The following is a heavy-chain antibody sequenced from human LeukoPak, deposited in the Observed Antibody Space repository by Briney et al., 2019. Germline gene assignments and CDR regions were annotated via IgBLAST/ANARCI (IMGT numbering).Heavy chain of an antibody. CDR1: AGSVSNGNYY. CDR2: IYYTGTT. Sequence: SETLSLTCTVSAGSVSNGNYYWSWLRQPPGKALEWIGYIYYTGTTYYIPSLEGRVTISVDTSKNQFSVKLNSVTAADTAMYYCARLKIEQDSSGYGWAVWGQGTTVTVSS. CDR3: ARLKIEQDSSGYGWAV. V-gene: IGHV4-61*01. D-gene: IGHD3-22*01. J-gene: IGHJ6*02.